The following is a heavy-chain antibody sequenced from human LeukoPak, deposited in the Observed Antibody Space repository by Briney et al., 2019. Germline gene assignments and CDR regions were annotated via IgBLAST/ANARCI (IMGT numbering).Heavy chain of an antibody. CDR2: IYSGGSI. Sequence: PGGSLRLSCAASGFTVSSNYMSWVRQAPGKGLEWVSVIYSGGSIYYADSVKGRFTISRDNSKNTLYLQMNSLRAEDTAVYYCAKRFRNWGSSSGYYFDYWGQGTLVTVSS. D-gene: IGHD7-27*01. V-gene: IGHV3-53*01. CDR3: AKRFRNWGSSSGYYFDY. J-gene: IGHJ4*02. CDR1: GFTVSSNY.